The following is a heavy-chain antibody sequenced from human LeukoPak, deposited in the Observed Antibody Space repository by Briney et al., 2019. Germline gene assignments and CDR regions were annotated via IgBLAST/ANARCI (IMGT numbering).Heavy chain of an antibody. J-gene: IGHJ5*02. CDR2: ISSSSDTI. Sequence: GGSLRLSCAASGFTFSDYRMNWVRQAPGKGLEWVSYISSSSDTIYYVDSVKGRFTISRDNAKNSLYLQMNSLRVEDTAVYYCTRELASWGQGTLVTVSS. V-gene: IGHV3-48*01. CDR1: GFTFSDYR. CDR3: TRELAS.